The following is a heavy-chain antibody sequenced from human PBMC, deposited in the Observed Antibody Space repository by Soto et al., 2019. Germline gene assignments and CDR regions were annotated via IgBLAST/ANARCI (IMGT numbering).Heavy chain of an antibody. CDR2: ISPKSTYR. D-gene: IGHD2-21*01. CDR1: GFPFSDYY. CDR3: ARGGGGGLFEN. Sequence: GGSLRLSCATSGFPFSDYYMSWIRQAPGKGLEWLSHISPKSTYRNYADSVKGRFTISRDNTKSSLFLQMNSLGVEDTAVYYCARGGGGGLFENWGQGVLVTVSS. J-gene: IGHJ4*02. V-gene: IGHV3-11*06.